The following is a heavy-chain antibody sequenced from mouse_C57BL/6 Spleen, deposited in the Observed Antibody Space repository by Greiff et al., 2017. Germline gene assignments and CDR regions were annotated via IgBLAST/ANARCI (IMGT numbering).Heavy chain of an antibody. CDR2: IDPATGNT. CDR3: ARSPSSYSPPDY. Sequence: EVQRVESVAELVRPGASVKLSCTASGFNIKNTYMHWVKQRPEQGLEWIGRIDPATGNTKYSPKLQGKATITADTSSNTAYLQLSSLTSEDTAISYCARSPSSYSPPDYWGQGTTLTVSS. D-gene: IGHD2-12*01. CDR1: GFNIKNTY. J-gene: IGHJ2*01. V-gene: IGHV14-3*01.